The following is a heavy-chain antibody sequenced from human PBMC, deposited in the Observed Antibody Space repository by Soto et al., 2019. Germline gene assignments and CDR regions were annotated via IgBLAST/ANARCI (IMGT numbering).Heavy chain of an antibody. J-gene: IGHJ5*02. CDR1: GYTFTSYG. D-gene: IGHD4-17*01. V-gene: IGHV1-18*01. CDR3: ARVPAYGDYVVWFDP. Sequence: ASVKVSCKASGYTFTSYGISCVRQAPGQGLEWMGWISAYNGNTNYAQKLQGRVTMTTDTSTSTAYMELRSLRSDDTAVYYCARVPAYGDYVVWFDPWGQGTLVTVSS. CDR2: ISAYNGNT.